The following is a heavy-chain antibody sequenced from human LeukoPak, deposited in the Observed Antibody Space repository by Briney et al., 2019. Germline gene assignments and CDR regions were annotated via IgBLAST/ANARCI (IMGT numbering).Heavy chain of an antibody. CDR1: GFTFSSYG. Sequence: GGSLRLSCAASGFTFSSYGMSWVRQAPGKGLEWVSAISGSGGSTYYADSVRGRFTISGANYKNTRYLQMNSLRAEDTAVYYCANHVSAWVVTAIDAFDIWGQGTMVTVSS. CDR2: ISGSGGST. CDR3: ANHVSAWVVTAIDAFDI. V-gene: IGHV3-23*01. D-gene: IGHD2-21*02. J-gene: IGHJ3*02.